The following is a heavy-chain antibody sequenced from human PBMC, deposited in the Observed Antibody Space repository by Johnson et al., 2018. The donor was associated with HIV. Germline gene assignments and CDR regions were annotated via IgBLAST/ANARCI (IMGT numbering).Heavy chain of an antibody. Sequence: VQLVESGGGVARPGGSLRLSCEGSGFIFDEYDMSWVRQTPGKGLEWVSGISWNGATPRSADSGKGRFTISRDNSKNTLYLQMNSLRAEDTAVYYCAKALGWELSIWGQGTMVTVSS. D-gene: IGHD1-26*01. J-gene: IGHJ3*02. CDR3: AKALGWELSI. CDR2: ISWNGATP. V-gene: IGHV3-20*04. CDR1: GFIFDEYD.